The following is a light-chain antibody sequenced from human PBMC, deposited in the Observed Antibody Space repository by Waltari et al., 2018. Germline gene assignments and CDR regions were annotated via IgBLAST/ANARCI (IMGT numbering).Light chain of an antibody. CDR2: TLS. CDR3: MQRIEFPWT. V-gene: IGKV2-40*01. Sequence: DIVMTQTPLSLPVTPGEPASISCRSSQSLLDSDDGNTYLDWYLQKPGQSPQLPNYTLSYRASGVPERFSGSGSGTDFTLKISRLEAEDVGVYYCMQRIEFPWTFGQGTKVEIK. J-gene: IGKJ1*01. CDR1: QSLLDSDDGNTY.